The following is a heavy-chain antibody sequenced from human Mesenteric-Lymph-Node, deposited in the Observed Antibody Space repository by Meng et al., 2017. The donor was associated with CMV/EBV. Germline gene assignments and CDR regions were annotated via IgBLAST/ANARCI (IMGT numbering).Heavy chain of an antibody. Sequence: SVKVSCKASGYTFIGYYMHWVRQAPGQGLEWMGGIIPIFGTANYAQKFQGRVTITTDESTSTAYMELSSLRSEDTAVYYCASNVLRAGYYYYGMDVWGQGTTVTVSS. CDR1: GYTFIGYY. D-gene: IGHD2/OR15-2a*01. J-gene: IGHJ6*02. CDR3: ASNVLRAGYYYYGMDV. V-gene: IGHV1-69*05. CDR2: IIPIFGTA.